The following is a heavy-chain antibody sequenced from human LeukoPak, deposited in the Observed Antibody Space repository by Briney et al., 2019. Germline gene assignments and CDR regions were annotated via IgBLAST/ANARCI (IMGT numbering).Heavy chain of an antibody. V-gene: IGHV4-30-2*01. D-gene: IGHD3-3*01. CDR1: GGSISSGGYS. CDR3: ARGYYDFWSGYPYYYYGMDV. J-gene: IGHJ6*02. CDR2: IYHSGST. Sequence: SETLSLTCAVSGGSISSGGYSWSWIRQPPGKGLEWIGYIYHSGSTYYNPSLKSRVTISVDRSKNQFSLKLSSVTAADTAVYYCARGYYDFWSGYPYYYYGMDVWGQGTTVTVSS.